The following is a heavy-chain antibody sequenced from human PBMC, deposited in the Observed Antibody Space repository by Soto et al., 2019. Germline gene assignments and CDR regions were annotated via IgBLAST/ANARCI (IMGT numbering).Heavy chain of an antibody. CDR2: INPNSGGT. D-gene: IGHD3-3*01. Sequence: ASVKVSCKASGYTFTGYYMHWVRQAPGQGLEWMGWINPNSGGTNYAQKFQGWVTMTRDTSISTAYMELSRLRSDDTAVYYCARTTRITIFGADNWCDPWGQGTLVTVSS. CDR3: ARTTRITIFGADNWCDP. V-gene: IGHV1-2*04. CDR1: GYTFTGYY. J-gene: IGHJ5*02.